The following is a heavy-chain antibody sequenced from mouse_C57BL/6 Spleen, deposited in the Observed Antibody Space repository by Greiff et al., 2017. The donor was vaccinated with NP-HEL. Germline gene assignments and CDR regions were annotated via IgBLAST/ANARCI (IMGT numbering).Heavy chain of an antibody. D-gene: IGHD1-1*01. CDR1: GFTFSSYA. CDR3: ASYYYGRPFAY. V-gene: IGHV5-4*03. J-gene: IGHJ3*01. CDR2: ISDGGSYT. Sequence: EVKLMESGGGLVKPGGSLKLSCAASGFTFSSYAMPWVRQTPEKRLEWVATISDGGSYTYYPDNVKGRFTISRDNAKNNLYLQMSHLKSEDTAMYYCASYYYGRPFAYWGQGTLVTVSA.